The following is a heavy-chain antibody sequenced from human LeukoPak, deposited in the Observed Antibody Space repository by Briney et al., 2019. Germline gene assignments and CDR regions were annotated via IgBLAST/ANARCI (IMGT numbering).Heavy chain of an antibody. CDR3: ARLPTGVAGAVDF. J-gene: IGHJ4*02. CDR2: MHPGSGDT. V-gene: IGHV1-2*02. CDR1: GYSFTAYY. D-gene: IGHD6-19*01. Sequence: GASVKVSCKASGYSFTAYYIHWVRQAPEQGLELMGWMHPGSGDTNYAQNFQGRVTWTRDTSINTAYMELSGLTSDDTAMYYCARLPTGVAGAVDFWGQGTLVTVSS.